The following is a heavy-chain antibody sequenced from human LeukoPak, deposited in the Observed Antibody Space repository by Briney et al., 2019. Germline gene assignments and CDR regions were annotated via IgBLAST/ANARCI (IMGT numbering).Heavy chain of an antibody. Sequence: SETLSLTCAVYGGSFNGYYWNFIRQPPGRGLEWIGEINHRGSTNYNPSLKSRVTISVDTPKNQFSLRLTSVTAADTALYYCARGRSGVRFFHYWGQGTLVTVSS. CDR2: INHRGST. D-gene: IGHD3-3*01. J-gene: IGHJ4*02. CDR3: ARGRSGVRFFHY. CDR1: GGSFNGYY. V-gene: IGHV4-34*01.